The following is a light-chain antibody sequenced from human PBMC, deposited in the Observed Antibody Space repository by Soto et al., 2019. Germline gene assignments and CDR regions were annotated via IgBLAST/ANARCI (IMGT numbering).Light chain of an antibody. J-gene: IGLJ1*01. CDR1: SSDVGGYNY. Sequence: QYALPQPPSASGSPGQSVTISCTGTSSDVGGYNYVSWYQQHPGKAPKLMIYEVNKRPSGVPDRFSGSKSGNTASLTVSGLQAEDEGDYYCSSHAGSKRVFGTGT. CDR3: SSHAGSKRV. CDR2: EVN. V-gene: IGLV2-8*01.